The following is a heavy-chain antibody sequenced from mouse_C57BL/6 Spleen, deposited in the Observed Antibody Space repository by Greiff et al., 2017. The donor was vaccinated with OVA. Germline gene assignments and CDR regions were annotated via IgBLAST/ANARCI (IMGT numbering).Heavy chain of an antibody. V-gene: IGHV1-61*01. Sequence: VQLQQPGAELVRPGSSVKLSCKASGYTFTSYWMDWVKQRPGQGLEWIGNIYPSDSETHYNQKFKDKATLTVDKSSSTAYMQLSSLTSEDSAVYYCARSWVLRFDYWGQGTTLTVSS. CDR2: IYPSDSET. CDR3: ARSWVLRFDY. J-gene: IGHJ2*01. D-gene: IGHD2-3*01. CDR1: GYTFTSYW.